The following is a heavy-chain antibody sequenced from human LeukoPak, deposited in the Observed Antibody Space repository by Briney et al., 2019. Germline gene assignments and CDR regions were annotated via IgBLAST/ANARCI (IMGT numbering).Heavy chain of an antibody. CDR3: ARSINYRNYLLDF. Sequence: GGSLRLSCAASGFNFKDYDMTWVRQAPGKGLEWVASISARGVSTKYADSVRGRFTISRDNSNRVVYLRMNSLRTEDTAVYYSARSINYRNYLLDFWGQGTRVIVSS. CDR2: ISARGVST. J-gene: IGHJ4*02. CDR1: GFNFKDYD. V-gene: IGHV3-23*01. D-gene: IGHD4-11*01.